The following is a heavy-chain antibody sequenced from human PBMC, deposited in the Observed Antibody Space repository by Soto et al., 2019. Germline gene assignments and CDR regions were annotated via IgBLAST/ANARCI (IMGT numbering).Heavy chain of an antibody. CDR2: IYYSGST. Sequence: SETLSLTCTVSGGSISSSSYYWGWIRQPPGKGLEWIGSIYYSGSTYYNPSLKSRVTISVDTSKNQFSLKLSSVTAADTAVYYCVSAYDILTGYWAGWFDPWGQGTLVTVSS. J-gene: IGHJ5*02. V-gene: IGHV4-39*01. CDR1: GGSISSSSYY. D-gene: IGHD3-9*01. CDR3: VSAYDILTGYWAGWFDP.